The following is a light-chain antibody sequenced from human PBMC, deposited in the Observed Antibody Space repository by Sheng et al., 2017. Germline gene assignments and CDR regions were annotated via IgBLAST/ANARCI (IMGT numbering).Light chain of an antibody. CDR2: AAS. V-gene: IGKV1-39*01. CDR3: QQSFSTFIT. J-gene: IGKJ5*01. CDR1: QSIDNY. Sequence: DIQMTQSPSSLSASVGDRVIITCRASQSIDNYLNWYQQKPGRPPKVLIYAASNLRSGVPSRFSGSGSGTDFTLTISSLQPEDFATYYCQQSFSTFITFGQGTDWILN.